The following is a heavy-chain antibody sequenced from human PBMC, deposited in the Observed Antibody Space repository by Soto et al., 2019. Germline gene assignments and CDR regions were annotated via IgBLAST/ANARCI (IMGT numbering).Heavy chain of an antibody. V-gene: IGHV4-30-2*01. CDR2: IYHSGST. D-gene: IGHD3-22*01. CDR3: ARAAYDSSGYYYNHWFDP. Sequence: PSETLSLTCAVSGGSISSGGYSWSWIRQPPGKGLEWIGYIYHSGSTYYNPSLKSRVTISIDRSKNQFSLKLSSVTAADTAVYYCARAAYDSSGYYYNHWFDPWGQGTLVTVSS. CDR1: GGSISSGGYS. J-gene: IGHJ5*02.